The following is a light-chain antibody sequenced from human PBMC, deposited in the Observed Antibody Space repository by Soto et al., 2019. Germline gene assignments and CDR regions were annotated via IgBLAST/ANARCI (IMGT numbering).Light chain of an antibody. CDR2: AAS. CDR3: QQSYSTPSLT. CDR1: QSIDKY. V-gene: IGKV1-39*01. J-gene: IGKJ4*01. Sequence: DIKMTQSPSSQSASVGDRVPITCRASQSIDKYLNWYQQKPGKGPDLLIYAASNLRTGVPSRFSGSGSGTDFTLTISSLLPEDFATYFCQQSYSTPSLTFGGGTEVAIK.